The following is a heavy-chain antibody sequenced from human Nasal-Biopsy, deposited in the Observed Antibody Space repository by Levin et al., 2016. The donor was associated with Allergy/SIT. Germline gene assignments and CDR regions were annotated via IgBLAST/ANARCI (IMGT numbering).Heavy chain of an antibody. CDR1: GFSFTSYS. CDR2: IGSSSSFT. CDR3: AREDGSGSPFYSYYGMDV. Sequence: GESLKISCEASGFSFTSYSMNWVRQAPGKGLEWLCSIGSSSSFTHYADSAKGRFTISRDNARNSLHLQMNDVRADDTAVYYCAREDGSGSPFYSYYGMDVWGQGTTVTVSS. J-gene: IGHJ6*02. D-gene: IGHD3-10*01. V-gene: IGHV3-21*01.